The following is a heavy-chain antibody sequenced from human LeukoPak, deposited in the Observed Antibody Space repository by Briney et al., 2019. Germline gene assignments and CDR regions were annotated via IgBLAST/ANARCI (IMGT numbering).Heavy chain of an antibody. J-gene: IGHJ4*02. CDR2: ISYGGSNK. CDR3: ARVIAVAGNDY. V-gene: IGHV3-30-3*01. Sequence: GGSLRLSCAASGFTFSSYAMHWVRQAPGKGLEWVAVISYGGSNKYYADSVKGRFTISRDNSKNTLYLRMNSLRAEDTAVYYCARVIAVAGNDYWGQGTLVTVSS. D-gene: IGHD6-19*01. CDR1: GFTFSSYA.